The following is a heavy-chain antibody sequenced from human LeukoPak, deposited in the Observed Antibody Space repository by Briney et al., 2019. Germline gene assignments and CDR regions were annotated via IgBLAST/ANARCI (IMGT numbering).Heavy chain of an antibody. Sequence: SETLSLTCTVSGGSISSYYWSWIRQPPGKGLEWIGYIYYSGSTNYNPSLKSRVTISVDTSKNQFSLKLTSVTAAETAVYYCAREGRYRYGYNEYHSYMDIWGKGTTVTVSS. V-gene: IGHV4-59*01. J-gene: IGHJ6*03. CDR2: IYYSGST. D-gene: IGHD5-18*01. CDR1: GGSISSYY. CDR3: AREGRYRYGYNEYHSYMDI.